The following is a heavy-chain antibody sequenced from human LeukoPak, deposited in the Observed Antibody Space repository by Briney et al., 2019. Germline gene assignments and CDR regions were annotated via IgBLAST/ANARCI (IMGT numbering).Heavy chain of an antibody. D-gene: IGHD6-19*01. Sequence: PGGSLRLSCESSVFSFSDYAVHWVRQAPGKGLEWVAAVSYDGSNTYYVDSVKGRFTVSRDNSKNTLYLEMNSLRAEDTAVYYCAKGGSSGWYDFARFKFWGLGALVIVS. V-gene: IGHV3-30*18. CDR2: VSYDGSNT. CDR3: AKGGSSGWYDFARFKF. J-gene: IGHJ4*02. CDR1: VFSFSDYA.